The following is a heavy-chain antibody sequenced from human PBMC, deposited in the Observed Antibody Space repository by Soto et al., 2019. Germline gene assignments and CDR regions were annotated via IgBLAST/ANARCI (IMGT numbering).Heavy chain of an antibody. CDR1: GFTFSSYS. CDR3: ARAVGSFDWLLALVKNQPGCYYMDV. J-gene: IGHJ6*03. Sequence: GGSLRLSCAASGFTFSSYSMNWVRQAPGKGLEWVSYISSSSSTIYYADSVKGRFTISRDNAKNSLYLQMNSLRAEDTAVYYSARAVGSFDWLLALVKNQPGCYYMDVWGKGTTVTVSS. D-gene: IGHD3-9*01. V-gene: IGHV3-48*01. CDR2: ISSSSSTI.